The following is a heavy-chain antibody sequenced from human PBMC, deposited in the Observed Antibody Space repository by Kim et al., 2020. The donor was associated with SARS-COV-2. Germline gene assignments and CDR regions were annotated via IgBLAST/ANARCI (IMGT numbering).Heavy chain of an antibody. CDR3: ARDRSSGPIGGYYYGMDV. J-gene: IGHJ6*02. CDR2: IKQDGSEK. Sequence: GGSLRLSCAASGFTFSSYWMSWVRQAPGKGLEWVANIKQDGSEKYYVDSVKGRFTISRDNAKNSLYLQMNSLRAEDTAVYYCARDRSSGPIGGYYYGMDVWGQGTTVTVSS. V-gene: IGHV3-7*03. D-gene: IGHD6-19*01. CDR1: GFTFSSYW.